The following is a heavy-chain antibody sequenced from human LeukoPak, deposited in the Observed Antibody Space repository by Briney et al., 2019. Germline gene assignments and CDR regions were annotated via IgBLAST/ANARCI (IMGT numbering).Heavy chain of an antibody. Sequence: GGSLRLSCAASGFTFSSYAMSWVRQAPGKGLQWVSTIGGSGGSTYYADSVKGRFSISRDNSKNTLYLQMNSLRAEDTAVYYCAKTYYSSRAHYYYYYYMDVWGKGATVTVSS. CDR3: AKTYYSSRAHYYYYYYMDV. V-gene: IGHV3-23*01. CDR2: IGGSGGST. J-gene: IGHJ6*03. D-gene: IGHD3-10*01. CDR1: GFTFSSYA.